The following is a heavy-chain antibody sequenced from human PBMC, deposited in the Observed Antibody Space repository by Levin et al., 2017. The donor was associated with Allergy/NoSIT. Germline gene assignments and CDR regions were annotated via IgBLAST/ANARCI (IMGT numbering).Heavy chain of an antibody. V-gene: IGHV4-30-4*01. J-gene: IGHJ4*02. D-gene: IGHD2-2*01. CDR3: AGRGYAFEY. CDR1: GDSISSGDDY. Sequence: LRLSCTVSGDSISSGDDYWSWIRQSPGKGLEWIGFIHYSGSTHYNPSLKSRVTISIDTSKNRFSLRMSSVSAADTAVYYCAGRGYAFEYWGQGTLVTVSS. CDR2: IHYSGST.